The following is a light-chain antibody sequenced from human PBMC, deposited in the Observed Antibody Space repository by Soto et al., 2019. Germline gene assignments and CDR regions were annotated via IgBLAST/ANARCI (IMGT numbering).Light chain of an antibody. J-gene: IGLJ2*01. CDR1: SSNIGAGYD. V-gene: IGLV1-40*01. CDR3: QSYDNTLGGHVV. CDR2: GNS. Sequence: QPVLTQPPSVSGAPGQRVTISCTGSSSNIGAGYDVHWYHQVPGTAPKLLIHGNSNRPSGVPDRFSASKSGTSASLAITGLRSEDEADYYCQSYDNTLGGHVVFGGGTQLTVL.